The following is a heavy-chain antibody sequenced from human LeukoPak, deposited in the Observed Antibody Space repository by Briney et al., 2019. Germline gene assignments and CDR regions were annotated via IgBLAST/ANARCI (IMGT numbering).Heavy chain of an antibody. V-gene: IGHV3-23*01. Sequence: GGSLRLSCAASGFTFSIYAMSWVRQAPGKWREWVSAISGSGGSTYYADSVKGLFTISRDNSKNTLYLQMNSMRAEDTAVYYCAKFHDSYYYDSSGYNYWGQGTLVTVSS. CDR1: GFTFSIYA. CDR3: AKFHDSYYYDSSGYNY. D-gene: IGHD3-22*01. CDR2: ISGSGGST. J-gene: IGHJ4*02.